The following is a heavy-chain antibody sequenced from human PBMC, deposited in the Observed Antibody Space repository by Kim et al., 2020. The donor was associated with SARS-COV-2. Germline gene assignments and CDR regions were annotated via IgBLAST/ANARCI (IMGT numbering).Heavy chain of an antibody. D-gene: IGHD3-9*01. Sequence: SETLSLTCTVSGGSISSSSYYWGWIRQPPGKGLEWIGSIYYSGSTYYNPSLKSRVTISVDTSKNQFSLKLSSVTAADTAVYYCASLYYDILTGPYYYYGMDVWGQGTTVTVSS. CDR3: ASLYYDILTGPYYYYGMDV. V-gene: IGHV4-39*01. J-gene: IGHJ6*02. CDR1: GGSISSSSYY. CDR2: IYYSGST.